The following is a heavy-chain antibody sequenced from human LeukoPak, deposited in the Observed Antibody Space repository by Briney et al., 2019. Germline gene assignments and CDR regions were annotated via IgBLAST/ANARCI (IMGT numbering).Heavy chain of an antibody. CDR2: IYSSGTT. Sequence: PSETLSLTCTVSGGSISNYYWIWIRQPAGKGLEWIGRIYSSGTTNYNPSLKSRVTMSVDTSKNQFSLKLSSVTAADTAVYYCAKSKSLGLQYFDNWGQGTLATVSS. J-gene: IGHJ4*02. CDR1: GGSISNYY. V-gene: IGHV4-4*07. D-gene: IGHD1-7*01. CDR3: AKSKSLGLQYFDN.